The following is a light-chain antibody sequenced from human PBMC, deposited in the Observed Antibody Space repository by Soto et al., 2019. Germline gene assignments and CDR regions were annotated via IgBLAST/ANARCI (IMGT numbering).Light chain of an antibody. CDR2: QIS. Sequence: DLVLTQSPIYLPVTLGQPASISCRSNDSLAHSDGKINLSWLHQRPGQPPRLLIYQISNTYRGLTARFSGSGAGTDFTLTISSVEAEDVGIYYCMQATQFRTFGQGTRVDIK. CDR1: DSLAHSDGKIN. J-gene: IGKJ1*01. V-gene: IGKV2-24*01. CDR3: MQATQFRT.